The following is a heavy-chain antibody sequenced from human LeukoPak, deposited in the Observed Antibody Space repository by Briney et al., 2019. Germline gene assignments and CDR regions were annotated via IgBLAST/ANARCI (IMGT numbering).Heavy chain of an antibody. D-gene: IGHD6-13*01. V-gene: IGHV3-30*18. Sequence: GGSLRLSCAASGFIFNKYAMHWVRQAPGKGLEWVAVIASDGRDKHHADSVKGRFTISRDNSKNIVYLQMNSLRPEDTAIYFCAKDLQTGAAVYYFDYWGQGTLVTVSS. J-gene: IGHJ4*02. CDR1: GFIFNKYA. CDR2: IASDGRDK. CDR3: AKDLQTGAAVYYFDY.